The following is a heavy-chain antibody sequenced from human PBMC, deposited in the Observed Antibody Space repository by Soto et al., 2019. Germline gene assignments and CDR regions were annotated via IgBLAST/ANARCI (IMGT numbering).Heavy chain of an antibody. CDR3: AKVDVSTAGSFDY. CDR2: INPSGDST. D-gene: IGHD6-13*01. J-gene: IGHJ4*02. Sequence: GGSLRLSCAASGFTFSSYSMNWVRQAPGKGLEWVSTINPSGDSTFYADSVKGRFTISRDNSKNAVYLQMDSLSVGDTAVYLCAKVDVSTAGSFDYWGQGALVTVSS. V-gene: IGHV3-23*01. CDR1: GFTFSSYS.